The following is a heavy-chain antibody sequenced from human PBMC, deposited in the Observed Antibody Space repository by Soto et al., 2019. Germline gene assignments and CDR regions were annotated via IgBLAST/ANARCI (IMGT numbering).Heavy chain of an antibody. CDR1: GGSISSGGYY. D-gene: IGHD6-13*01. CDR2: IYYSGST. V-gene: IGHV4-31*03. J-gene: IGHJ5*02. CDR3: ASSIAAAGMRWFDP. Sequence: QVQLQESGPGLVKPSQTLSLTCTVSGGSISSGGYYWSWLRQHPGKGLEWIGYIYYSGSTYYNPSLKSRVTITVDTSKNQFSLKLSSVTAADTAVYYCASSIAAAGMRWFDPWGQGTLVTVSS.